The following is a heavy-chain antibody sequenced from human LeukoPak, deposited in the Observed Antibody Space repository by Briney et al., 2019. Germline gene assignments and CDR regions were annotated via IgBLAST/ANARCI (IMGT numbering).Heavy chain of an antibody. D-gene: IGHD6-19*01. CDR3: AKDPVVYHGGSGWHYFDY. V-gene: IGHV3-23*01. CDR2: IGGTGDKT. Sequence: PGGSLRLSCAASGFTVSSNYMSWVRQAPGRGLEWVSTIGGTGDKTYYADSVKGRFTISRDNSMDTLYLQMNSLKAEDTAAYYCAKDPVVYHGGSGWHYFDYWGQGTLVTVSS. CDR1: GFTVSSNY. J-gene: IGHJ4*02.